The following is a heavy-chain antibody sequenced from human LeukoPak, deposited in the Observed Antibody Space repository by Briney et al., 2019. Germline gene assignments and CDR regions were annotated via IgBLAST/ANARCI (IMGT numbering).Heavy chain of an antibody. Sequence: GGSLRLSCAASGFTFSSYAMSWVRQAPGKGLEWVSAISGSGGSTYYATSVKGRFTISRDNSKNTLYLQMNSLRAEDTAVYYCAKGAYSSSWYRNWFDPWGQGTLVTASS. CDR1: GFTFSSYA. J-gene: IGHJ5*02. D-gene: IGHD6-13*01. CDR3: AKGAYSSSWYRNWFDP. V-gene: IGHV3-23*01. CDR2: ISGSGGST.